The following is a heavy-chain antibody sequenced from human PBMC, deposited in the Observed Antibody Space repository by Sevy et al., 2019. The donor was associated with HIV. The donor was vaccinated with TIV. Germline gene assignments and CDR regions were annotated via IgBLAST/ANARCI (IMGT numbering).Heavy chain of an antibody. V-gene: IGHV3-23*01. Sequence: GGSLRLSCAASGFTFSRYVMHWVRQAPGKGLEWVSVISSEGSSTYYADSVKGRFTISRDNSKSTLYLQMNSLRAEDTAVYYCATWSLDSGPYFNPWGQGTLVTVSS. CDR3: ATWSLDSGPYFNP. D-gene: IGHD1-1*01. CDR1: GFTFSRYV. J-gene: IGHJ5*02. CDR2: ISSEGSST.